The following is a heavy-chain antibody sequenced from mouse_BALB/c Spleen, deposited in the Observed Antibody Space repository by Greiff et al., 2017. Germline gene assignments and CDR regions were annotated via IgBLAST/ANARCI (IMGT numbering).Heavy chain of an antibody. D-gene: IGHD1-2*01. CDR3: ARNGLLRPWCFDV. Sequence: EVQLQQTGPELVKPGASVKISCKASGYSFTDYIMLWVKQSHGKSLEWIGNINPYYGSTSYNLKFKGKATLTVDKSSSTAYMQLNSLTSEDSAVYYCARNGLLRPWCFDVWGAGTTVTVSS. V-gene: IGHV1-39*01. CDR2: INPYYGST. CDR1: GYSFTDYI. J-gene: IGHJ1*01.